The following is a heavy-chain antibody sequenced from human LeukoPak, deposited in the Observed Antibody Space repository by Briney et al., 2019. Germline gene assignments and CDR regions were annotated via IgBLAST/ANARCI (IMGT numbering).Heavy chain of an antibody. V-gene: IGHV1-24*01. D-gene: IGHD6-13*01. Sequence: GASVKVSCKVSGYTLTELSMHWVRQAPGKGLEWMGGFDPEDGETIYAQKFQGRVTMTEDTSTDTAYMELSSLRAEDTALYYCAKDSIPYSSSCPDYWGQGTLVTVSS. CDR2: FDPEDGET. CDR1: GYTLTELS. J-gene: IGHJ4*02. CDR3: AKDSIPYSSSCPDY.